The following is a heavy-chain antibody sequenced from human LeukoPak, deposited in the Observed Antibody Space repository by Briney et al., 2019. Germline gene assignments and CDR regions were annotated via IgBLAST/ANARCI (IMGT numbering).Heavy chain of an antibody. D-gene: IGHD4-11*01. V-gene: IGHV3-23*01. CDR1: GFTFSNHA. CDR2: ISGSTPRT. CDR3: AKERPTAVFYFDH. J-gene: IGHJ4*02. Sequence: ESGGSLRLSCAASGFTFSNHAMSWVRQAPGKGLEWVSAISGSTPRTYYADSVKGRFTISRDNSQNTVYLQMSSLRAEDTAVYYCAKERPTAVFYFDHWGQGILVSVSS.